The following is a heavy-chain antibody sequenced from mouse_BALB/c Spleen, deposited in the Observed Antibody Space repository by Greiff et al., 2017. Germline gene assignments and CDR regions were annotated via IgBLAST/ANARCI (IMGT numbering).Heavy chain of an antibody. V-gene: IGHV14-3*02. J-gene: IGHJ4*01. Sequence: EVKLMESGAELVKPGASVKLSCTASGFNIKDTYMHWVKQRPEQGLEWIGRIDPANGNTKYDPKFQGKATITADTSSNTAYLQLSSLTSEDTAVYYCARDYGYENYAMDYWGQGTSVTVSS. CDR2: IDPANGNT. CDR1: GFNIKDTY. CDR3: ARDYGYENYAMDY. D-gene: IGHD1-2*01.